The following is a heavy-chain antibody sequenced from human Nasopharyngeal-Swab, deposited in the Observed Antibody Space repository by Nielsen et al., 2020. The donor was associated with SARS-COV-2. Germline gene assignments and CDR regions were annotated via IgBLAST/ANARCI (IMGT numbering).Heavy chain of an antibody. Sequence: ASVKVSCKTSGYTFIGYYIHWARQAPGQGLEWMGRFNPNSGGTNYAQELQGRVTMTGDTSISTAYMELSRVRSDDTAMYYCTRDRGSGYFDSWGQGTLVIVSS. V-gene: IGHV1-2*06. D-gene: IGHD3-3*01. CDR1: GYTFIGYY. CDR3: TRDRGSGYFDS. J-gene: IGHJ4*02. CDR2: FNPNSGGT.